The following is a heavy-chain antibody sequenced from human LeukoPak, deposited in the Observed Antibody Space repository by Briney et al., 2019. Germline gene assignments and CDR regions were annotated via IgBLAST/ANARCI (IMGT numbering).Heavy chain of an antibody. J-gene: IGHJ3*02. CDR1: GGSFSSYY. D-gene: IGHD4-23*01. Sequence: SETLSLTCAVYGGSFSSYYWSWIRQPPGKGLEWIGEVTHSGSTNYNPSLKSRVTISVDTSKNQFSLKLSSVTAADTAVYYCARYSGGNHQRAFDIWGQGTMVTVSS. V-gene: IGHV4-34*01. CDR3: ARYSGGNHQRAFDI. CDR2: VTHSGST.